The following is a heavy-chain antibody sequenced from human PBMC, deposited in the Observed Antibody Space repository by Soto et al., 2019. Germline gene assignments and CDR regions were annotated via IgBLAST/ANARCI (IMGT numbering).Heavy chain of an antibody. V-gene: IGHV3-23*01. Sequence: GGSLRLSCAASGLTFKSYAMSWVRQAPGKGLEWVSGISGSGGSTDYADSVKGRFTISRDNSMNTLYLQMNTLRAEDTAVYYCAKVSSSWYSGFFDLWGQGTLVTVSS. J-gene: IGHJ4*02. CDR1: GLTFKSYA. CDR2: ISGSGGST. D-gene: IGHD6-13*01. CDR3: AKVSSSWYSGFFDL.